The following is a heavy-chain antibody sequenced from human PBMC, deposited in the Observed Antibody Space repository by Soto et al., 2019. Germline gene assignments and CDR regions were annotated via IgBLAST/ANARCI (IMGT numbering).Heavy chain of an antibody. D-gene: IGHD3-16*02. CDR2: ISTNSGHT. J-gene: IGHJ5*02. V-gene: IGHV1-18*04. Sequence: QVQLVQSGTEVKKPGASVKVSCKASGYTFTNYGITWVRQAPGQGLEWMGWISTNSGHTDYAQKFRGRVTMTTDRSTTTAYMDLRSLTADDTAVYYCAIEEYRQVDHWGQGTLVTVSS. CDR1: GYTFTNYG. CDR3: AIEEYRQVDH.